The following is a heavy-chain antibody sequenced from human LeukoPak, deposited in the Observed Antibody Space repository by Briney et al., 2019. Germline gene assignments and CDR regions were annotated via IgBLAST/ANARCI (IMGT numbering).Heavy chain of an antibody. CDR2: IIPILGIA. Sequence: SVKVSCKASGGTFSSYAISWVRQAPGQGLEWMGRIIPILGIANYAQKFQGRVTITADKSTSTAYMELSSLRSEDTAVYYCARGSIAANTFDYWGQGTLVTVSS. V-gene: IGHV1-69*04. CDR1: GGTFSSYA. D-gene: IGHD6-25*01. J-gene: IGHJ4*02. CDR3: ARGSIAANTFDY.